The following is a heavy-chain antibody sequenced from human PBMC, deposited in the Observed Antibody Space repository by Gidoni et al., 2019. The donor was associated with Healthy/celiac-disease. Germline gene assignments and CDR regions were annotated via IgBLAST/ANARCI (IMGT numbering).Heavy chain of an antibody. CDR2: ISYDGSNK. V-gene: IGHV3-30*18. CDR3: AKDGPLFILPAADTVHLDY. D-gene: IGHD2-2*01. J-gene: IGHJ4*02. Sequence: QVQLVESGGGVVQPGRSLRISCAASGFTFSSYGMHWVRQAPGKGLEWVAVISYDGSNKYYADSVKGRFTISRDNSKNTLYLQMNSLRAEDTAVYYCAKDGPLFILPAADTVHLDYWGQGTLVTVSS. CDR1: GFTFSSYG.